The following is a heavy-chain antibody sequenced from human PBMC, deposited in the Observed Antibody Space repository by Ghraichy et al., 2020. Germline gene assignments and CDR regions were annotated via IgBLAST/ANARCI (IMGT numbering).Heavy chain of an antibody. Sequence: SETLSLTCTVSGGSISSYYWSWIRQPPGKGLEWIGYIYYSGSTNYNPSLKSRVTISVDTSKNQFSLKRSSVTAADTAVYYCARREAVAGQPLDYWGQGTRVTGS. CDR2: IYYSGST. CDR1: GGSISSYY. CDR3: ARREAVAGQPLDY. D-gene: IGHD6-19*01. V-gene: IGHV4-59*08. J-gene: IGHJ4*02.